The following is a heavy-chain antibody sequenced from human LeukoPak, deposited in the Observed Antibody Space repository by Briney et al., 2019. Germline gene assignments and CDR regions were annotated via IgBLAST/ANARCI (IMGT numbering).Heavy chain of an antibody. Sequence: PSETLSLTCTVSGGSISSSSYYWGWIRQPPGKGLEWIGSIYYSGSTYYNPSLKSRVSISVDTSKNQFSLKLSSVTAADTAVYYCARVYSSGYRYYYYGMDVWGQGTTVTVSS. CDR2: IYYSGST. J-gene: IGHJ6*02. V-gene: IGHV4-39*07. CDR1: GGSISSSSYY. CDR3: ARVYSSGYRYYYYGMDV. D-gene: IGHD3-22*01.